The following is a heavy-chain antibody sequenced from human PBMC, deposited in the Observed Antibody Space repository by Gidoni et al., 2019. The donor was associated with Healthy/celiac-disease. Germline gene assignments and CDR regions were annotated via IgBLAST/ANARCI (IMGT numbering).Heavy chain of an antibody. CDR1: GFTFSTYA. J-gene: IGHJ4*02. CDR2: ISYDGSNK. V-gene: IGHV3-30-3*01. Sequence: QVQLVESGGGVVQPGRSLRLSCAASGFTFSTYALPWVRQAPGKGLECVAVISYDGSNKYYADSVKGRFTISRDNSKNTLYLQMNSLRAEDTAVYYCARDRITMVQGVIITGYFDYWGQGTLVTVSS. D-gene: IGHD3-10*01. CDR3: ARDRITMVQGVIITGYFDY.